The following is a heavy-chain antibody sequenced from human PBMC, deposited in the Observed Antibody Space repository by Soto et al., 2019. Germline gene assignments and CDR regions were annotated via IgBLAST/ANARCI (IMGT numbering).Heavy chain of an antibody. J-gene: IGHJ6*02. V-gene: IGHV3-7*01. Sequence: GGSLILSYAASGFTFSSYWMSWVRQAPGKGLEWVANIKQDGSEKYYVDSVKGRFTISRDNAKNSLYLQMNSLRAEDTAVYYCARDRYSYYDFWSGSLPYYYYGMDVWGQGTTVTSP. D-gene: IGHD3-3*01. CDR3: ARDRYSYYDFWSGSLPYYYYGMDV. CDR2: IKQDGSEK. CDR1: GFTFSSYW.